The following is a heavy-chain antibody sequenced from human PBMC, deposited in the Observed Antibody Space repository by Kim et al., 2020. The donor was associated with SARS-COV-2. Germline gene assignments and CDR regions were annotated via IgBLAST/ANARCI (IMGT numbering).Heavy chain of an antibody. D-gene: IGHD6-6*01. CDR2: NT. CDR3: ARRGNSYPLDY. Sequence: NTNYAQKFKGRVTMTTDTSTSTVYVELRSLRSDDTAVYYCARRGNSYPLDYWGQGTLVTVSS. V-gene: IGHV1-18*01. J-gene: IGHJ4*02.